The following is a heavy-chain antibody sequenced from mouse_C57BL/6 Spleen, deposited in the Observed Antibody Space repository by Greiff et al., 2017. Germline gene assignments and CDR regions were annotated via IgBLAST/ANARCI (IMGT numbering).Heavy chain of an antibody. V-gene: IGHV1-7*01. CDR3: ARSRITTDY. J-gene: IGHJ2*01. D-gene: IGHD1-1*01. Sequence: QVQLQQSGAELAKPGASVKLSCKASGYSFTSYWMHWVKQRPGQGLEWIGYITPSSGYNKYNQKFKDNTILTADKSSSTAYMHLSSLTYEDSAFYYCARSRITTDYWGQGTTLTVAS. CDR2: ITPSSGYN. CDR1: GYSFTSYW.